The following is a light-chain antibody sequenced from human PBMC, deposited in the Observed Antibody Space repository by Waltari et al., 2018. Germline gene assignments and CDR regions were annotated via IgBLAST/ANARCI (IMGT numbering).Light chain of an antibody. Sequence: DIQMTQSPSSLSASVGDRVTITCQASQDISNYVNWYQQQPGKAPKLLIYDASKLETGVPSRFSGSGSGTDFTFTISSLQPEDIATYYCQQYDNLPLTFGGGTKVEIK. V-gene: IGKV1-33*01. J-gene: IGKJ4*01. CDR2: DAS. CDR1: QDISNY. CDR3: QQYDNLPLT.